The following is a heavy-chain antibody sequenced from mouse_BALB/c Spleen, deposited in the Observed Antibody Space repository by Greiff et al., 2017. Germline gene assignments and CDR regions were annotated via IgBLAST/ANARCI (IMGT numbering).Heavy chain of an antibody. Sequence: EVMLVESGPSLVKPSQTLSLTCSVTGDSITSGYWNWIRKFPGNKLEYMGYISYSGSTYYNPSLKSRISITRDTSKNQYYLQFNSVTTEDTATYYCARDYYGSSYGYFDVWGAGTTVTVSS. CDR3: ARDYYGSSYGYFDV. CDR1: GDSITSGY. CDR2: ISYSGST. V-gene: IGHV3-8*02. D-gene: IGHD1-1*01. J-gene: IGHJ1*01.